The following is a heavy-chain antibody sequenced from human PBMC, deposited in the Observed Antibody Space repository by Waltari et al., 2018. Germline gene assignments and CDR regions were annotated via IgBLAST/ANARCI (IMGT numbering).Heavy chain of an antibody. CDR1: GYSISRGSY. Sequence: QESGPGLVKPSETLSLTCAVSGYSISRGSYWGWIRQPPGKALEWLALIYWNDDKRYSPSLKSRLTITKDTSKNQVVLTMTNMDPVDTATYYCAHNGNQGVHDYWGQGTLVTVSS. CDR2: IYWNDDK. J-gene: IGHJ4*02. V-gene: IGHV2-5*01. D-gene: IGHD3-10*01. CDR3: AHNGNQGVHDY.